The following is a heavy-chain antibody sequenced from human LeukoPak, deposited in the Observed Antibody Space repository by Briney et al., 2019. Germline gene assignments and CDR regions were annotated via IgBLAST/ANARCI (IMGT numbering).Heavy chain of an antibody. CDR3: ARSRLLITMIVANAFDI. CDR2: ISWNSGSI. J-gene: IGHJ3*02. Sequence: GRSLRLSCAASGFTLDDYAMHWVRQAPGKGLEWVSGISWNSGSIGYADSVKGRFTISRDNAKNSLYLQMNSLRAEDTALYYCARSRLLITMIVANAFDIWGQGKMVTVSS. D-gene: IGHD3-22*01. CDR1: GFTLDDYA. V-gene: IGHV3-9*01.